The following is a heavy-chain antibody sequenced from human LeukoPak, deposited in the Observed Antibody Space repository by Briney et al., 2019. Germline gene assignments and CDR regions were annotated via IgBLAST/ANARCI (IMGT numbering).Heavy chain of an antibody. J-gene: IGHJ4*02. V-gene: IGHV4-59*01. D-gene: IGHD1-26*01. Sequence: SETLSLTCTVSGGSISSYYWSWIRQPPGKGLEWIGYIYYSGSTNYNPSLKSRVTISVDTSKNQFSLKLSSVTAADTAVYYCARDVSGGYLYWGQGTLVTVSS. CDR3: ARDVSGGYLY. CDR1: GGSISSYY. CDR2: IYYSGST.